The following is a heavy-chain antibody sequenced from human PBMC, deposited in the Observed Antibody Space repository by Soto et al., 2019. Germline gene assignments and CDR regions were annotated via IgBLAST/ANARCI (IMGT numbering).Heavy chain of an antibody. J-gene: IGHJ4*02. V-gene: IGHV4-4*07. Sequence: SETLSLTCTVSGGSINSYWWSWIRQPAGKGLEWIGRVYSSGTTDYNPSLNSRATMSVETSKNQFSLKLSSVTAADTAVYYRARDIASYAYGEGYWGQGIQVTVSS. CDR3: ARDIASYAYGEGY. CDR2: VYSSGTT. CDR1: GGSINSYW. D-gene: IGHD2-21*01.